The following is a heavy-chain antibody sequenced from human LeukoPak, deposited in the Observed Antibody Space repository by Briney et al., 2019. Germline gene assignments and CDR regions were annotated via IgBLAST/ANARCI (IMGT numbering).Heavy chain of an antibody. D-gene: IGHD1-26*01. J-gene: IGHJ6*02. Sequence: ASVKVSCKASGYTFTNYGISWVRQAPGQGLEWMGWTSAYNGNTKYAQKLQGRVTMTTDTSTSTACMELRSLRSDDTAVYYCARYSGTYHDYYYYGMDVWGQGTTVTVSS. CDR1: GYTFTNYG. CDR3: ARYSGTYHDYYYYGMDV. V-gene: IGHV1-18*01. CDR2: TSAYNGNT.